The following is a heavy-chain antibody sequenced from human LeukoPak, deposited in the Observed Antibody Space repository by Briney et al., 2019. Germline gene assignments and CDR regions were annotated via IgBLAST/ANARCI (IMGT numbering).Heavy chain of an antibody. V-gene: IGHV3-15*07. CDR1: AFTFSDAW. Sequence: GGSLRLSCAASAFTFSDAWMNWVRQAPGKGLEWVGRIKSKSDGGTRDYAVPVKVRFTISRDDSKNTLYLQMNSLRTEDTAVYHCAKGRERPYYYGMDVWGQGTTVTVSS. CDR3: AKGRERPYYYGMDV. CDR2: IKSKSDGGTR. J-gene: IGHJ6*02.